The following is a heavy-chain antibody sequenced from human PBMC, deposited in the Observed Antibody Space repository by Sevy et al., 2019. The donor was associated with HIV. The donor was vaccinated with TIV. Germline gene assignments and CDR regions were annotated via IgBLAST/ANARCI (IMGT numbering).Heavy chain of an antibody. CDR2: IYYSGST. D-gene: IGHD2-2*01. Sequence: SETLSLTCTVSGGSVSSGSYYWSWIRQPPGKGLEWIGYIYYSGSTNYNPSLKTRVTISVDTSKNQFSLKLSSVTAADTAVHYCARDSDIVVVPAAAIYYYGMDVWGQGTTVTVSS. V-gene: IGHV4-61*01. CDR1: GGSVSSGSYY. J-gene: IGHJ6*02. CDR3: ARDSDIVVVPAAAIYYYGMDV.